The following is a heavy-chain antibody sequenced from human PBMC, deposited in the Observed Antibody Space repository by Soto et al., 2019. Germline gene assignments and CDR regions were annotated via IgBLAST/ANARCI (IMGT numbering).Heavy chain of an antibody. CDR3: ARGGPRYQPRYYYYYGMDV. CDR2: INHSGST. J-gene: IGHJ6*02. CDR1: GGSFSGYY. V-gene: IGHV4-34*01. D-gene: IGHD2-2*01. Sequence: SETLSLTCAVYGGSFSGYYWSWIRQPPGKGLEWIGEINHSGSTNYNPSLKSRVTISVDTPKNQFSLKLSSVTAADTAVYYCARGGPRYQPRYYYYYGMDVWGQGTTVTVSS.